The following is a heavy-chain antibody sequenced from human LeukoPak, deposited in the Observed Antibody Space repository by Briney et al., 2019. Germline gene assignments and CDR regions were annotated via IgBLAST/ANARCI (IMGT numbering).Heavy chain of an antibody. J-gene: IGHJ4*02. CDR1: GFTFTSYA. CDR3: APRLSSTWYYFDY. CDR2: ITGSGANT. Sequence: GGSLRLSCAASGFTFTSYAMNWARQAPGKGLEWVSAITGSGANTYYADSVRGRFTVSRDNPKNTLYLQMNSLRAEDTAFYYCAPRLSSTWYYFDYWGQGTLVTVSS. V-gene: IGHV3-23*01. D-gene: IGHD6-13*01.